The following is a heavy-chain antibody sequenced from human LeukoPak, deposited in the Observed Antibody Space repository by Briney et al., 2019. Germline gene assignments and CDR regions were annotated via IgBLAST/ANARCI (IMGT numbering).Heavy chain of an antibody. Sequence: KPSENLSLTCTVSGGSISSYYWGWIRQPAGEGLEWIGRIYTSGSTNYNPSLKSRVTMSVDTSKNQFSLKLSSVTAADTAVYYCARDLRSGYDLSWFDPWGQGTLVTVSS. D-gene: IGHD5-12*01. V-gene: IGHV4-4*07. CDR3: ARDLRSGYDLSWFDP. CDR2: IYTSGST. CDR1: GGSISSYY. J-gene: IGHJ5*02.